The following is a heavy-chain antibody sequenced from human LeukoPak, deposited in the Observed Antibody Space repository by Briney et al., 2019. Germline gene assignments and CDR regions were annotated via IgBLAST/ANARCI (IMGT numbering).Heavy chain of an antibody. D-gene: IGHD3/OR15-3a*01. Sequence: SVKVSCKASGYTFTNYYMHWVRQAPGQGLKWMGIINPSGGGTSYAQKFQGRVTVTRDTSTSTVYMELSSLRSEDTAVYFCARSGLIVGLVIETHFDSWGQGTLVTVSS. CDR2: INPSGGGT. CDR1: GYTFTNYY. J-gene: IGHJ4*02. CDR3: ARSGLIVGLVIETHFDS. V-gene: IGHV1-46*01.